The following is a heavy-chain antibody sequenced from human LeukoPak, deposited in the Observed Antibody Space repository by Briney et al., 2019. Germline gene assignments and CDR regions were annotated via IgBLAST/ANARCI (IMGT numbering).Heavy chain of an antibody. CDR3: ARESDIVVVGNFDY. CDR2: ISSSGSTI. Sequence: GSLRLSCAASGFTFSSYEMNWVRQAPGKGLEWVSYISSSGSTIYYADSVKGRFTISRDNAKNSLYLQMNSLRAEDTAVYYCARESDIVVVGNFDYWGQGTLVTVSS. J-gene: IGHJ4*02. D-gene: IGHD2-15*01. CDR1: GFTFSSYE. V-gene: IGHV3-48*03.